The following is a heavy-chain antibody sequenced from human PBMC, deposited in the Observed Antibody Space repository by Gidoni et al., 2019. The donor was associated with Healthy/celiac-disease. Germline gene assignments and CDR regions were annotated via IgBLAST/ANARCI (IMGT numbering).Heavy chain of an antibody. V-gene: IGHV4-31*03. Sequence: QVQLQESGPGLVKPSQTLSLTCTVSGGSIRSGGYYWSWIRQHPGKGLEWIGYIYYSGSTYYNPSLKSRLTISVDTSKNQFSLKLSSVTAADTAVYYCAREHNYYDSSGSLFDYWGQGTLVTVSS. CDR1: GGSIRSGGYY. CDR3: AREHNYYDSSGSLFDY. CDR2: IYYSGST. D-gene: IGHD3-22*01. J-gene: IGHJ4*02.